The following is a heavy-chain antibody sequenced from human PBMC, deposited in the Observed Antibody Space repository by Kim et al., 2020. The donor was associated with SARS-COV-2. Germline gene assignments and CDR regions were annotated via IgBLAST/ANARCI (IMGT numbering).Heavy chain of an antibody. J-gene: IGHJ4*02. D-gene: IGHD1-26*01. V-gene: IGHV3-7*01. Sequence: GGSLRLSCAASGLTFSRSWMSWVRQAPGKGLEWVGNINEPGSEEYYVDSVKGRFTISRDNAKNSLYLQMNSLRVDDTAVYYCATVVGTKSIDYWGQGTLVTVSS. CDR2: INEPGSEE. CDR3: ATVVGTKSIDY. CDR1: GLTFSRSW.